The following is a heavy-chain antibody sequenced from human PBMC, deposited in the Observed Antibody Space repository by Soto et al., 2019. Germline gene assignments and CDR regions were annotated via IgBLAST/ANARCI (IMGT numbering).Heavy chain of an antibody. D-gene: IGHD3-10*01. CDR3: AREWNVLLWFGELSGWFDP. V-gene: IGHV1-8*01. CDR1: GYTFTSYD. CDR2: MNTNSGNT. Sequence: GASVKVSCKASGYTFTSYDINWVRQATGQGLERMGWMNTNSGNTGYAQKFQGRVTMTRNTSISTAYMELSSLRSEDTAVYYCAREWNVLLWFGELSGWFDPWGQGTLVTVSS. J-gene: IGHJ5*02.